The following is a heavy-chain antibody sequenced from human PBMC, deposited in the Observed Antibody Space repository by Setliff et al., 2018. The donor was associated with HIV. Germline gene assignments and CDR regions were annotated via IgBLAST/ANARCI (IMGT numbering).Heavy chain of an antibody. Sequence: SETLSLTCAVSGYSISSGYYWGWIRQPPGKGLEWIGSIFHSASTTYNPSLKSRVTISIDTSKNQFSLKLTSVTAADTAVYYCARRRAYGYDYFDYWGPGTLVTVSS. CDR3: ARRRAYGYDYFDY. J-gene: IGHJ4*02. CDR1: GYSISSGYY. V-gene: IGHV4-38-2*01. D-gene: IGHD5-12*01. CDR2: IFHSAST.